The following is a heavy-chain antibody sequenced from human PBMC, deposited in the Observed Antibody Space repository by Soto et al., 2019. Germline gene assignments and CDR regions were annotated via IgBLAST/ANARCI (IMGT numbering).Heavy chain of an antibody. CDR1: GYTLTELS. CDR2: FDPEDGET. CDR3: ATAPYTAMVLSYFDY. J-gene: IGHJ4*02. D-gene: IGHD5-18*01. V-gene: IGHV1-24*01. Sequence: ASVKVCCKVSGYTLTELSMHWVRQAPGKGLEWMGGFDPEDGETIYAQKFQGRVTMTEDTSTDTAYMELSSLRSEDTAVYYCATAPYTAMVLSYFDYWGQGTLVTVSS.